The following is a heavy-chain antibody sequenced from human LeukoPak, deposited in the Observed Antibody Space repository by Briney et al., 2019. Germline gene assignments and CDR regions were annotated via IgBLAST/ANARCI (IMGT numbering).Heavy chain of an antibody. CDR3: ARAEPTSVFVI. V-gene: IGHV6-1*01. D-gene: IGHD1-26*01. Sequence: QTLSLTCAISGDSVSSNSAACNWIRQSPSRGLEWLGRTYYRSKWYNDYAATVKSRITINPDTSKNQLSLQLNSVTPEDTAVYYCARAEPTSVFVIWGQGTMVTVSS. CDR1: GDSVSSNSAA. J-gene: IGHJ3*02. CDR2: TYYRSKWYN.